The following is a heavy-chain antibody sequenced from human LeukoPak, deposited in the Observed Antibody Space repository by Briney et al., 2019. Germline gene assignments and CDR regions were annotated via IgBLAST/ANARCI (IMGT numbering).Heavy chain of an antibody. V-gene: IGHV1-18*04. D-gene: IGHD3-9*01. J-gene: IGHJ5*02. Sequence: AVQVSYKPSGYTVPSYGLRGLRQPPGQGVAWMGWSSAYNGNTKYEHELQGRVTMTTDTYTRAAYMELRSLRSDDTAVYYCARVGDDYDILTNWFDPWGQGILVTVSS. CDR2: SSAYNGNT. CDR1: GYTVPSYG. CDR3: ARVGDDYDILTNWFDP.